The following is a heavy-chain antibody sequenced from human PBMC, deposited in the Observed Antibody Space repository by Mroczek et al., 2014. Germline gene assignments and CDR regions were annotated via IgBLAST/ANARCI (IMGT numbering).Heavy chain of an antibody. Sequence: VQLVESGPGLVKPSQTLSLTCTVSGGSISSGSYYWSWIRQPAGKGLEWIGRIYTSGSTNYNPSLKSRVTISVDTSKNQFSLKLSSVTAADTAVYYCARGALIVGAWGWFDPWGQGTLVTVSS. D-gene: IGHD1-26*01. V-gene: IGHV4-61*02. CDR1: GGSISSGSYY. CDR2: IYTSGST. CDR3: ARGALIVGAWGWFDP. J-gene: IGHJ5*02.